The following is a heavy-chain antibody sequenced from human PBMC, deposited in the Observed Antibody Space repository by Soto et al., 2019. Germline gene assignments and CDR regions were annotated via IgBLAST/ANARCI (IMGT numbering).Heavy chain of an antibody. Sequence: QVQLVESGGGVVQPGRSLRLSCAASGFTFSTYGMHWVRHTPGKGLEWLAVISYDGRYELHADSVKGRFTISRDNSKNTVSLQMNNLKIEDTAVYYCAKDLGVDGSASSPYSWGQGTLVTVSS. CDR3: AKDLGVDGSASSPYS. J-gene: IGHJ4*02. D-gene: IGHD3-10*01. CDR1: GFTFSTYG. CDR2: ISYDGRYE. V-gene: IGHV3-30*18.